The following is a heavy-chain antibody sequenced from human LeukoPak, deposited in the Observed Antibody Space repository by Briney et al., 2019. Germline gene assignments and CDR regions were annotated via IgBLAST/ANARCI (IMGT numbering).Heavy chain of an antibody. V-gene: IGHV3-53*01. Sequence: PGGSLRLSCAASGFTVSSNYMSWVRQTPGKGLEWVSVIYSGGSTYYADSVKGRFTISRDNSKNTLYLQMNSLRVEDTAVYYCARSRRFDYWGQGTLVTVSS. CDR3: ARSRRFDY. CDR1: GFTVSSNY. J-gene: IGHJ4*02. CDR2: IYSGGST.